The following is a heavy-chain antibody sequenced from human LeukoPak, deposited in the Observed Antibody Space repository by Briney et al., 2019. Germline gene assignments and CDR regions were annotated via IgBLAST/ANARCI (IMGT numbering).Heavy chain of an antibody. CDR1: GFIFSSYG. D-gene: IGHD1-26*01. CDR2: ISSDGSNK. CDR3: ASGGLVGPTPYLDS. Sequence: GRSLRLSCVASGFIFSSYGMHWVRQAPGKGLEWVAVISSDGSNKYYAYSATGRFTISSDNSQNTLYLQMNRLRAHATAVYYCASGGLVGPTPYLDSWGQGTLVTVSS. V-gene: IGHV3-30*03. J-gene: IGHJ4*02.